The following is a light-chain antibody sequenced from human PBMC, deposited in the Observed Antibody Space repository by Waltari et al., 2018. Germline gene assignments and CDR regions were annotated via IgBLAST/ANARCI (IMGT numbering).Light chain of an antibody. CDR2: QGT. CDR1: NNDVGTYYL. Sequence: QSALTQPASMSASPGQSITISCTATNNDVGTYYLVSWYQQPPGRAPKLLIFQGTKRPSEVSGRFSGSKSADTASLTISGLQPEDEADYYCCSYAGTWLFGGGTKVTVL. V-gene: IGLV2-23*01. CDR3: CSYAGTWL. J-gene: IGLJ3*02.